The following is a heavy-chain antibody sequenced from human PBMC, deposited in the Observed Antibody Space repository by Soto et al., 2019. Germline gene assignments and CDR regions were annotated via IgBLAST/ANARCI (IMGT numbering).Heavy chain of an antibody. V-gene: IGHV3-43*01. J-gene: IGHJ6*02. CDR2: ISWDGGST. CDR1: GFTFDDYT. D-gene: IGHD2-15*01. CDR3: AKGAGGYCSGGSCYEYYYYYGMDV. Sequence: GGSLRLSCAASGFTFDDYTMHWVRQAPGKGLEWVSLISWDGGSTYYADSVKGRFTISRDNSKNSLYLQMNSLRTEDTALYYCAKGAGGYCSGGSCYEYYYYYGMDVWGQGTTVTVSS.